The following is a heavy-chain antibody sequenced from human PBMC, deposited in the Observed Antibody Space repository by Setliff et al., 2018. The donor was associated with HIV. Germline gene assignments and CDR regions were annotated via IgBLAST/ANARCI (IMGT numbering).Heavy chain of an antibody. D-gene: IGHD4-4*01. CDR2: IIPRFDIT. Sequence: SVKVSCKTSGGTFSNYGTNWVRQAPGQGLEWMGRIIPRFDITNYPREFQGRVRLTADKSTSTAYLELSSLRSEDTAVYYCAAARLLNDYRDPGAYYFDFWGQGTLVTVSS. J-gene: IGHJ4*02. V-gene: IGHV1-69*04. CDR3: AAARLLNDYRDPGAYYFDF. CDR1: GGTFSNYG.